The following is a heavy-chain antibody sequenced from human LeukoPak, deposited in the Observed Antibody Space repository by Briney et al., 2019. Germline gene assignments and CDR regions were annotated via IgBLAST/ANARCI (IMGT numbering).Heavy chain of an antibody. V-gene: IGHV3-74*03. J-gene: IGHJ4*02. CDR3: ARDYAGSPDY. CDR1: GSTFSTYW. Sequence: GGSLRLSCTASGSTFSTYWINWVRQSPGKGLVWVALINGDGSTTTHADSVKGRFTISRDNAKNTAYLQMNSLRDEDTAVYFCARDYAGSPDYWGQGTLVTVSA. CDR2: INGDGSTT. D-gene: IGHD3-10*01.